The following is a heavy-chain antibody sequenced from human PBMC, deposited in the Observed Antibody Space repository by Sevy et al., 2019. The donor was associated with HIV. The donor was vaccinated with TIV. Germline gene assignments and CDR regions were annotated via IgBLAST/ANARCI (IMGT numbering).Heavy chain of an antibody. CDR1: GYTFTSYY. CDR2: INPSGGST. J-gene: IGHJ4*02. Sequence: VKVSFKASGYTFTSYYMHWVRQAPGQGLERMGIINPSGGSTSYARKFQGRVTMTRDTSTSTVYMELSSLRSEDTAVYYCARDLAITMVRGALDYWGQGTLVTVSS. V-gene: IGHV1-46*01. CDR3: ARDLAITMVRGALDY. D-gene: IGHD3-10*01.